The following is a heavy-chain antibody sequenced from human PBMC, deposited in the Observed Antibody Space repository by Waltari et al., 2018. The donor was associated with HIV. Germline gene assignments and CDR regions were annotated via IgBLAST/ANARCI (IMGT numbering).Heavy chain of an antibody. D-gene: IGHD4-17*01. CDR3: ARDNTMTYYDALDI. J-gene: IGHJ3*02. CDR2: ISSEGSTT. V-gene: IGHV3-74*01. Sequence: EVQLVESGGGLVQPGGSLRLSCAASGFTFRSYWMHWVRQAPGKGLLWVSCISSEGSTTNYADSVKGRLTISRDNAKNTLYLQMNSLRADDTAVYYCARDNTMTYYDALDIWGQGTMVTVSS. CDR1: GFTFRSYW.